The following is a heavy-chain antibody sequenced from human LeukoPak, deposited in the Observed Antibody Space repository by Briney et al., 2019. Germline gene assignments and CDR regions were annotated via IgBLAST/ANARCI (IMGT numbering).Heavy chain of an antibody. CDR2: MNLNSGNA. CDR3: VRAMAPLDTFNYQYAMDV. D-gene: IGHD5-24*01. CDR1: GYTFNNYD. V-gene: IGHV1-8*01. Sequence: GASVKVSCKASGYTFNNYDINWVRQAPGQGLEWMGWMNLNSGNAGYAQKFQGRFTLTRETFISTAYMELSSLRSDDTAVYYCVRAMAPLDTFNYQYAMDVWGQGTMVTVSS. J-gene: IGHJ6*02.